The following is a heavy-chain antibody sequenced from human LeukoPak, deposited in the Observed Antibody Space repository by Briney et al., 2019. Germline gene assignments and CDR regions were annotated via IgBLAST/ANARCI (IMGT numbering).Heavy chain of an antibody. D-gene: IGHD5-24*01. Sequence: ASVKVSCKASGGTFSSYTISWVRQAPGQGLEWMGRIIPILGIANYAQKFQGRVTITADKSTSTAYMELSSLRSEDTAVYYCARARAMATIKFDYWGQGTLVTVSS. J-gene: IGHJ4*02. CDR1: GGTFSSYT. V-gene: IGHV1-69*02. CDR3: ARARAMATIKFDY. CDR2: IIPILGIA.